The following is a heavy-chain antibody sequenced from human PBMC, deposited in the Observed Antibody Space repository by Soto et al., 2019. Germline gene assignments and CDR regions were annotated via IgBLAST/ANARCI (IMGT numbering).Heavy chain of an antibody. CDR3: ARSLAAANYYYYGMDV. CDR1: GGSISSHY. CDR2: IYYSGST. Sequence: SETLSLTCTVSGGSISSHYCRWIRQPPRKGLEWIGYIYYSGSTNYNPSLKSRVTISVDTSKNQFSLKLSSVTAADTAVYYCARSLAAANYYYYGMDVWGQGTTVTGSS. D-gene: IGHD6-13*01. V-gene: IGHV4-59*11. J-gene: IGHJ6*02.